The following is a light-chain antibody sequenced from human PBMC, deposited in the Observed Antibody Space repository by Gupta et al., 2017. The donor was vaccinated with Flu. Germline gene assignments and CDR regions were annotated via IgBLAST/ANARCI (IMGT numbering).Light chain of an antibody. V-gene: IGLV2-8*01. CDR1: SSDVGGYNY. J-gene: IGLJ2*01. Sequence: QSALTQPPSASGSPGQSVTISCTGTSSDVGGYNYVSWYQQHPGKAHKLMIYEVSKRPSGVPDRFSGSKSGNTASLTVSGLQAEDEADYYCSSYAGSTLFGGGTKLTVL. CDR2: EVS. CDR3: SSYAGSTL.